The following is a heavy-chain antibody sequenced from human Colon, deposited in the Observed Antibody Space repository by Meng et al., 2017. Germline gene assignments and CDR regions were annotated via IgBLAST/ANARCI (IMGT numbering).Heavy chain of an antibody. CDR2: ITGGSNST. D-gene: IGHD2-2*01. V-gene: IGHV3-23*01. Sequence: GEFLKISCAASGFTLSSSSMSWVRQAPGKGLEWVSVITGGSNSTYYADSVKGRFTISRDNSKNTLYLQMNSQRVEDTAIYYCAKLVRSWGQGTLVTVSS. CDR1: GFTLSSSS. CDR3: AKLVRS. J-gene: IGHJ5*02.